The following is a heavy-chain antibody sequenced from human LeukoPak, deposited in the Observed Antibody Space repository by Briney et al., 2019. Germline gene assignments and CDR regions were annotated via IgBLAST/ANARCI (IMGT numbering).Heavy chain of an antibody. D-gene: IGHD3-10*01. CDR2: ISAYNGHT. J-gene: IGHJ6*02. Sequence: ASVEVSCKASGYTFTNYGISWVRQAPGRGLEWMGWISAYNGHTNYAQMFQGRVTTTTDTSTSTAYMELRSLRSDDTAVYYCARVDRGVYHYYGMDVWGQGTTVTVSS. V-gene: IGHV1-18*01. CDR3: ARVDRGVYHYYGMDV. CDR1: GYTFTNYG.